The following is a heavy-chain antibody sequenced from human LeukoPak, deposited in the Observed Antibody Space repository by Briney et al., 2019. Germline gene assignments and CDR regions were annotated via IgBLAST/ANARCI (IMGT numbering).Heavy chain of an antibody. D-gene: IGHD3-9*01. J-gene: IGHJ4*02. CDR2: INHSGST. Sequence: SETLSLTCAVYGGSFSGYYWSWIRQPPGRGLEWIGEINHSGSTNYNPSLKSRVTISVDTSKNQFSLKLSSVTAADTAVYYCASTYYDILTGYCTFDYWGQGTQVTVSS. CDR1: GGSFSGYY. V-gene: IGHV4-34*01. CDR3: ASTYYDILTGYCTFDY.